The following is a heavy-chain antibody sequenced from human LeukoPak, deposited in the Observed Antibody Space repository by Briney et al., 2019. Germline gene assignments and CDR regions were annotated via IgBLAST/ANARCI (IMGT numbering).Heavy chain of an antibody. CDR3: ALHYDFWSGSERAPIDY. V-gene: IGHV1-69*05. D-gene: IGHD3-3*01. CDR2: IIPIFGTA. Sequence: ASVKVSCKASGGTFSSYAISWVRQAPGQGLEWMGGIIPIFGTANYAQKFQGRVTITTDESTSTAYMELSSLRSEDTAVYYCALHYDFWSGSERAPIDYWGQGTLVTVSS. J-gene: IGHJ4*02. CDR1: GGTFSSYA.